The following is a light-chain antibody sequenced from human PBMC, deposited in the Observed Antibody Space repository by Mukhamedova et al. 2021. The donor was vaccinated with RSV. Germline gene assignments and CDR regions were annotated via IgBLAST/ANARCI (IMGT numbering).Light chain of an antibody. CDR3: HSYDDGHPWV. J-gene: IGLJ3*02. CDR2: EDD. CDR1: GSIADKY. Sequence: GSIADKYVQWFQVRPGRAPLTVIYEDDRRASGVPDRFSGSIDSSSNSASLTISGLQIEDEGDYFCHSYDDGHPWVLGTGT. V-gene: IGLV6-57*02.